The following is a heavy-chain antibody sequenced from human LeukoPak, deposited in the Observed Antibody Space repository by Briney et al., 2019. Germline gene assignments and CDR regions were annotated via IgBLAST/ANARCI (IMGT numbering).Heavy chain of an antibody. J-gene: IGHJ4*02. CDR1: GFTFSSYA. Sequence: RPGGSLRLSCAASGFTFSSYAMSWVRQAPGKGLEWVSAISGSGGSTYYADSVKGRFTISRDNSKNTLYLQMNSLRAEDTAVYYCAKVTSSGWTPRTGLFDYWGQGTLVTVSS. V-gene: IGHV3-23*01. CDR2: ISGSGGST. D-gene: IGHD6-19*01. CDR3: AKVTSSGWTPRTGLFDY.